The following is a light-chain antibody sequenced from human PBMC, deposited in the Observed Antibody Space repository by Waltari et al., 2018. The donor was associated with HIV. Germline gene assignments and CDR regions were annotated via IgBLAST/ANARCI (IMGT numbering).Light chain of an antibody. Sequence: QSVLTQPPSVSGAPGQRVTISCTGSSSNIGAGYDVHWYQQLPGTAPKLLIYSSGVRALGVPDRFSGSKSGTSASLVITGLQAEDEADYYCQSYDRISWVFGAGTKLTVL. CDR3: QSYDRISWV. J-gene: IGLJ3*02. CDR2: SSG. V-gene: IGLV1-40*01. CDR1: SSNIGAGYD.